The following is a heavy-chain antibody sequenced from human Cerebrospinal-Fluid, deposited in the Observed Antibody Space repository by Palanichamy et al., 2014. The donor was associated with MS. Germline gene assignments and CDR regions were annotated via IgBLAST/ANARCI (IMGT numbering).Heavy chain of an antibody. V-gene: IGHV3-23*01. D-gene: IGHD6-6*01. Sequence: EVQLLESGGGLVQPGGSLRLSCAASGFTFSSYAMSWVRQAPGKGLERVSGISGIGETTYYADSVQGRFTISRDNSKNTLYLQMNSLRAEDTAVYYCAKVFPRGGAARPIHYYYGMDVWGQGTTVTVSS. CDR2: ISGIGETT. J-gene: IGHJ6*02. CDR1: GFTFSSYA. CDR3: AKVFPRGGAARPIHYYYGMDV.